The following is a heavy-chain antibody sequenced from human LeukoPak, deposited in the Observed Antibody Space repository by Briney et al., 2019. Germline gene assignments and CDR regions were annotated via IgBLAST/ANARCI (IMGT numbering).Heavy chain of an antibody. CDR2: INPNSGGT. Sequence: ASVKVSCKASGYTFTGYNMHWVRQAPGQGLEWMGWINPNSGGTNYAQKFQGRVTMTRDTSISTAYMELSRLRSDDTAVYYCARDLPEEYQLQHTQFDYWGQGTLVTVSS. CDR1: GYTFTGYN. J-gene: IGHJ4*02. D-gene: IGHD2-2*01. V-gene: IGHV1-2*02. CDR3: ARDLPEEYQLQHTQFDY.